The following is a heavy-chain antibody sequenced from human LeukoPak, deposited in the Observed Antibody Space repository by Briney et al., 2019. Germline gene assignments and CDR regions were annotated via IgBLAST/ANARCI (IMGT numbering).Heavy chain of an antibody. V-gene: IGHV3-21*01. CDR2: ISSSSSYI. J-gene: IGHJ4*02. CDR1: GFTFSSYS. Sequence: GGSLRLSYAASGFTFSSYSMSWVRQAPGKGLEWVSSISSSSSYIYYADSVKGRFTISRDNAKNSLYLQMHSLRAEDTAVYYCARDLAIAAAGTERAPDYWGQGTLVTVSS. CDR3: ARDLAIAAAGTERAPDY. D-gene: IGHD6-13*01.